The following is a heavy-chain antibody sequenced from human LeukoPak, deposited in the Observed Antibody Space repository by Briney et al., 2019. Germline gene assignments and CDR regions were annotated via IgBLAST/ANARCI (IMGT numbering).Heavy chain of an antibody. CDR3: ARDKNDDSSGYYPTDAFDI. D-gene: IGHD3-22*01. J-gene: IGHJ3*02. CDR2: ISGSGGST. Sequence: PGGSLRLSCAASGFTFSSYAMSWVRQAPGKGLEWVSAISGSGGSTYYADSVKGRFTISRDNAKNSLYLQMNSLRAEDTAVYYCARDKNDDSSGYYPTDAFDIWGQGTMVTVSS. V-gene: IGHV3-23*01. CDR1: GFTFSSYA.